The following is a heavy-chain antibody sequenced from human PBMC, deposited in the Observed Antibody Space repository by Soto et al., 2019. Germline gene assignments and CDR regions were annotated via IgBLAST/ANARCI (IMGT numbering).Heavy chain of an antibody. J-gene: IGHJ4*02. CDR1: GFSLNTTAVG. CDR3: ARVPGYYDSSGFIGFDS. V-gene: IGHV2-70*01. Sequence: SGPTLVNPTQTLTLTCTFSGFSLNTTAVGVGWIRQPPGKALEWLALIYWDDDKNYSTSLKTRLTISKDTSKNQVVLTMTNMDPVDTATYYCARVPGYYDSSGFIGFDSWGQGTLVTVSS. D-gene: IGHD3-22*01. CDR2: IYWDDDK.